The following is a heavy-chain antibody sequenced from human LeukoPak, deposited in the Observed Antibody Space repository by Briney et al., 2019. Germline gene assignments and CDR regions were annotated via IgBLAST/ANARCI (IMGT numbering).Heavy chain of an antibody. Sequence: PSQTLSLTCTVSGGSISSGGYYWSWIRQHPXKGLEWIGYIYYSGSTYYNPSLKSRVTISVDTSKNQFSLKLSSVTAADTAVYYCARADGSLAETTVVTPYWPMGFDYWGQGTLVTVSS. J-gene: IGHJ4*02. V-gene: IGHV4-31*03. CDR1: GGSISSGGYY. CDR3: ARADGSLAETTVVTPYWPMGFDY. CDR2: IYYSGST. D-gene: IGHD4-23*01.